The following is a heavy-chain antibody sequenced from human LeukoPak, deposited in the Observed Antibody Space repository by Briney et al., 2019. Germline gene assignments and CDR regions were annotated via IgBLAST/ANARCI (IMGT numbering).Heavy chain of an antibody. CDR3: ASTPGGTSITMIVVGAPGKYYFDY. Sequence: PSETLSLTCAVSGGSISSNSYYWGWIRQPPGKGLEWIGSIYYSGSTYYNPSLKSRVTISVDTSKNQFSLKLSSVTAADTAVYYCASTPGGTSITMIVVGAPGKYYFDYWGQGTLVTVSS. V-gene: IGHV4-39*07. CDR1: GGSISSNSYY. J-gene: IGHJ4*02. CDR2: IYYSGST. D-gene: IGHD3-22*01.